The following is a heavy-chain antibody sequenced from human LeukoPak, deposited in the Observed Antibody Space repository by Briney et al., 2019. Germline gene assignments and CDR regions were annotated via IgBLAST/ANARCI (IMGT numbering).Heavy chain of an antibody. CDR3: ARSTIVVVPAAMDY. Sequence: GGSLRLSCAASGFTFSDYYMSWIRQAPGKGLEWVSYISSSGSAIYYADSVKGRFTISRDNAKNSLYLQMNSLRAEDTAVYYCARSTIVVVPAAMDYWGQGTLSPSPQ. V-gene: IGHV3-11*01. J-gene: IGHJ4*02. CDR2: ISSSGSAI. D-gene: IGHD2-2*01. CDR1: GFTFSDYY.